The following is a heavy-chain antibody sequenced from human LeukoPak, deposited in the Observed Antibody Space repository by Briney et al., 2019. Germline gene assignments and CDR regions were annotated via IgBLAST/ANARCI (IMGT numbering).Heavy chain of an antibody. CDR3: ARDRMVRGVIYANWFDP. J-gene: IGHJ5*02. Sequence: GRSLRLSCAASGFTFSSYAMHWVRQAPGKGLEWVAVISYDGSNKYYADSVKGRFTISRDNSKNTLYLQMNSLRAEDTAVYYCARDRMVRGVIYANWFDPWGQGTLVTVSS. CDR1: GFTFSSYA. D-gene: IGHD3-10*01. CDR2: ISYDGSNK. V-gene: IGHV3-30-3*01.